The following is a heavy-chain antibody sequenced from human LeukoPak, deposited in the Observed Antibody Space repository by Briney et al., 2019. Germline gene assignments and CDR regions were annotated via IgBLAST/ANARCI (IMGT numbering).Heavy chain of an antibody. Sequence: GASVKVSCKASGYTSTSYGISWVRQAPGQGLGWMGWISAYNGNTNYAQKLQGRVTMTTDTSTSTAYMELRRLRSEATAVYYSARGHIWFGESYFDYWGQGTLVTVSS. CDR3: ARGHIWFGESYFDY. J-gene: IGHJ4*02. CDR1: GYTSTSYG. CDR2: ISAYNGNT. D-gene: IGHD3-10*01. V-gene: IGHV1-18*04.